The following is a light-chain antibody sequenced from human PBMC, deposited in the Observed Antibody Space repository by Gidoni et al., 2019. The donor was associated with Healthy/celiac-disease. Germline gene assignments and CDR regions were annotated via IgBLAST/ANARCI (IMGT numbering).Light chain of an antibody. J-gene: IGKJ1*01. CDR3: QQYYSYPQT. CDR1: QGIGSY. Sequence: AIRLTQSPSSLSASTGDRVTITFRAGQGIGSYLAWYQEKPGKAPKLLIYAASTLQSGVPSRFSGSGSGTDFTLTISCLQSEDFATYYCQQYYSYPQTFXXXTKVEIK. CDR2: AAS. V-gene: IGKV1-8*01.